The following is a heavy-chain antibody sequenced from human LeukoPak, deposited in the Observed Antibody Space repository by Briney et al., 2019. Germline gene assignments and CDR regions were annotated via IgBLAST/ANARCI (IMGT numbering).Heavy chain of an antibody. V-gene: IGHV4-59*12. CDR3: ANLRGYSYGAGDY. Sequence: SETLSLTCTVSGGSISSYYWSWIRQSPGKGLEWIGYIYYSGSTNYNPSLKSRVTISVDTSKNQFSLKLSSVTVADTAVYYCANLRGYSYGAGDYWGQGTLVTVSS. D-gene: IGHD5-18*01. CDR2: IYYSGST. J-gene: IGHJ4*02. CDR1: GGSISSYY.